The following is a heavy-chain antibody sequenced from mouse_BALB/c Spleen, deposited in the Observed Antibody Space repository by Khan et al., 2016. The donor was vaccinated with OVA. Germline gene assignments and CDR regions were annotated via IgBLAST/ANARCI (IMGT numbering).Heavy chain of an antibody. Sequence: QVQLQQSGPELVKPGASVKMSCKASGYTFTDHIISWVKQRTGQGLEWIGEIYPGSGSTYYNEKFNDKATLTADKSSNTAYMQLSSLTSEDSAVYFWERGGGWGGMFDYLGQGTTLTVSS. V-gene: IGHV1-77*01. CDR2: IYPGSGST. CDR3: ERGGGWGGMFDY. CDR1: GYTFTDHI. J-gene: IGHJ2*01. D-gene: IGHD3-3*01.